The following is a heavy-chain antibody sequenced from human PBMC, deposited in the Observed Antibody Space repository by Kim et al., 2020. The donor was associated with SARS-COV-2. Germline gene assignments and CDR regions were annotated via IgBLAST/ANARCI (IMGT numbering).Heavy chain of an antibody. J-gene: IGHJ6*01. V-gene: IGHV3-15*01. Sequence: GGSLRLSCAASGFSFSNAWMSWVRQAPGKGLEWVGRIKRKAEGGTLDYAASVKGRISISRDDSKNTLYLQVDSLKTADTAVYYCARGVGATSSYYDGMDV. D-gene: IGHD1-26*01. CDR3: ARGVGATSSYYDGMDV. CDR1: GFSFSNAW. CDR2: IKRKAEGGTL.